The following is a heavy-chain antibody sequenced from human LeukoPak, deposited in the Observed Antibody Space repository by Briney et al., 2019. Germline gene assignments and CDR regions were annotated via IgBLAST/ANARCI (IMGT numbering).Heavy chain of an antibody. V-gene: IGHV3-33*01. D-gene: IGHD6-19*01. Sequence: HPAGSLRLSCAASGFTFSSYGMHWVRQAPGKGLEWVAVICYDGSNKYYADSVKGRFTISRDNSKNTLYLQMNSLRAEDTAVYYCARDGKAGTMFRYYYYYGMDVWGQGTTVTVSS. J-gene: IGHJ6*02. CDR1: GFTFSSYG. CDR2: ICYDGSNK. CDR3: ARDGKAGTMFRYYYYYGMDV.